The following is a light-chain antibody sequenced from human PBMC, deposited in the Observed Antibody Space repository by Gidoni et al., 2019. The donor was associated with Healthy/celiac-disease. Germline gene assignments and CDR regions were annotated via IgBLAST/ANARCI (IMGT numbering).Light chain of an antibody. CDR2: AAS. J-gene: IGKJ2*01. CDR3: QQYYSTPPRT. V-gene: IGKV1-NL1*01. Sequence: DIQMTQSPSSLSPSVGDRVTSTCRASQGISNSLAWYQQNPGKAPKLLLYAASRLESGVPSRFSGSGSGTDYTLTISSLQPEDFATYCCQQYYSTPPRTFGQGTKLEIK. CDR1: QGISNS.